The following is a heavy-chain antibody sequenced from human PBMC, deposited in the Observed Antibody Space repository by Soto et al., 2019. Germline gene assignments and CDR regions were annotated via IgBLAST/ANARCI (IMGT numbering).Heavy chain of an antibody. J-gene: IGHJ4*02. D-gene: IGHD1-7*01. CDR3: ASDRPKLHTFDY. CDR2: ISYDGSNK. Sequence: GGSLRLSCAASGFTFSSYAMHWVRQAPGKGLEWVAVISYDGSNKYYADSVKGRFTISRDNSKNTLYLQMNSLRAEDTAVYYCASDRPKLHTFDYWGQGTLVTVSS. CDR1: GFTFSSYA. V-gene: IGHV3-30-3*01.